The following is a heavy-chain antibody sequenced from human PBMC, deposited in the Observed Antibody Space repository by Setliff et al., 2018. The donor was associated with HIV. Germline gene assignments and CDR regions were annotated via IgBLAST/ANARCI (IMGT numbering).Heavy chain of an antibody. CDR2: IYYTGTT. J-gene: IGHJ3*01. D-gene: IGHD1-26*01. CDR3: ARDHELGAFDL. Sequence: PSETLSLTCRVSGVSISGYYWSWIRQSPGKGLEWIGYIYYTGTTSYNPSLKSRVTIQVDTSNNRFSLNLRSATVADTAVYFCARDHELGAFDLWGQGTMVTVSS. CDR1: GVSISGYY. V-gene: IGHV4-59*01.